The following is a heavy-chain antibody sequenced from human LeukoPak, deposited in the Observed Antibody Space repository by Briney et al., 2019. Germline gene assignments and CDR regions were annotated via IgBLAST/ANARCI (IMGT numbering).Heavy chain of an antibody. CDR3: ARGIICYYDMDV. CDR1: GFTFSDYY. D-gene: IGHD3-16*01. J-gene: IGHJ6*03. Sequence: PGGSLTLSCAASGFTFSDYYMSWLRQAPGKGLEWVSYISRSCSTIYYPDSVKGRFTIHSDNAKNSLYLQMNSLGAEDTAVYYCARGIICYYDMDVWGKGTTVTVSS. V-gene: IGHV3-11*01. CDR2: ISRSCSTI.